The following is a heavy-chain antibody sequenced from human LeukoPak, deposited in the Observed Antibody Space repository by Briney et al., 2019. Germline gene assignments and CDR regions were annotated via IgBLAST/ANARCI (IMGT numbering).Heavy chain of an antibody. CDR3: ARKWGYYGSGKGFDP. Sequence: PSETLSLTCTVSGGSISSYYWSWIRQPPGKGLEWIGYIYYSGSTNYNPSLKSRVTISVDTSKNQFSLKLSSVTAADTAVYYCARKWGYYGSGKGFDPWGQGTLVTVSS. CDR1: GGSISSYY. D-gene: IGHD3-10*01. J-gene: IGHJ5*02. V-gene: IGHV4-59*12. CDR2: IYYSGST.